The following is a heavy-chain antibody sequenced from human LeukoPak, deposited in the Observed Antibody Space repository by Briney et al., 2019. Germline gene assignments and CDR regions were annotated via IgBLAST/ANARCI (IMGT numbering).Heavy chain of an antibody. CDR2: IYYSGST. V-gene: IGHV4-39*07. CDR1: GGSISSSSYY. J-gene: IGHJ4*02. Sequence: SETLSLTCTVSGGSISSSSYYWGWIRQPPGKGLEWIGSIYYSGSTYYNPSLKSRVTISVDTSKNQFSLKLSSVTAADTAVYYCARVIPRVRGPYYFDYWGQGTLVTVSS. CDR3: ARVIPRVRGPYYFDY. D-gene: IGHD3-10*02.